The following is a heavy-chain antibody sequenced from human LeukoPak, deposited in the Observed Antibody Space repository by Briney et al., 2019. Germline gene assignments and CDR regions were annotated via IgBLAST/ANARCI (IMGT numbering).Heavy chain of an antibody. CDR2: LYTSGST. D-gene: IGHD1-1*01. Sequence: SETLSLTCTVPGGSISSYYWSWIRQPPGKGLEWIGFLYTSGSTNYNPSLKSRVTISVDTSKNQFSLKLSSVTAADTAVYYCARHGTRYYMDVWGRGTTVTVSS. J-gene: IGHJ6*03. V-gene: IGHV4-4*09. CDR1: GGSISSYY. CDR3: ARHGTRYYMDV.